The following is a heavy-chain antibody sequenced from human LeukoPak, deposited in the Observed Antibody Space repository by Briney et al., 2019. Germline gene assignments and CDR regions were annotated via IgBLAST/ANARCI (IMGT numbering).Heavy chain of an antibody. J-gene: IGHJ4*02. CDR3: AKKRSGYYSFDY. Sequence: GGSLRLSCAASGFTFNNSAMNWVRQAPGKGLEWVSVISGSGGTTYYADSVKGRFTIFRDNSKNTLFLQMNSLRAEDTAVYYCAKKRSGYYSFDYWGQGTLVTVSS. CDR1: GFTFNNSA. CDR2: ISGSGGTT. D-gene: IGHD3-22*01. V-gene: IGHV3-23*01.